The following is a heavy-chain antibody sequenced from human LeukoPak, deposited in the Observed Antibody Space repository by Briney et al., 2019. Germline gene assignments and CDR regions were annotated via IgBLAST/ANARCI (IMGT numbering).Heavy chain of an antibody. Sequence: GGSLRLSCAASGFTFSSYWMSWVRQAPGKGLEWVANIKQDGSEKYYVDSVKGRFTISRDNAKNSLYLQMNSLRAEDTAVYYCARDPRSDDYGGKGDYWGQGTLVTVSS. CDR3: ARDPRSDDYGGKGDY. CDR2: IKQDGSEK. CDR1: GFTFSSYW. J-gene: IGHJ4*02. D-gene: IGHD4-23*01. V-gene: IGHV3-7*01.